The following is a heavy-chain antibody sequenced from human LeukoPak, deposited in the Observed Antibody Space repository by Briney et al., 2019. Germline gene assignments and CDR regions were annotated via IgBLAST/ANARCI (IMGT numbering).Heavy chain of an antibody. V-gene: IGHV1-8*01. J-gene: IGHJ6*02. Sequence: ASVKVSCKASGYTFTSYDINWVRRATGQGLEWMGWMNPNSGNTGYAQKFQGRVTMTRNTSISTAYMELSSLRSEDTAVYYCARGTYYYGSGSPYGMDVWGQGTTVTVSS. CDR2: MNPNSGNT. CDR1: GYTFTSYD. CDR3: ARGTYYYGSGSPYGMDV. D-gene: IGHD3-10*01.